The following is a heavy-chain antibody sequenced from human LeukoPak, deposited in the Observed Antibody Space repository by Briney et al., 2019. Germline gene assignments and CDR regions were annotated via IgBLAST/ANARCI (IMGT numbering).Heavy chain of an antibody. CDR1: GFTFSNYA. Sequence: PGGSLRLSCAASGFTFSNYALSWVRQAPGKGLEWVANIKQDGSEKYYVDSVKGRFTISRDNAKNSLYLQMNSLRAEDTAVYYCARDSVGASNYIWGQGTLVTVSS. CDR2: IKQDGSEK. V-gene: IGHV3-7*01. J-gene: IGHJ4*02. CDR3: ARDSVGASNYI. D-gene: IGHD1-26*01.